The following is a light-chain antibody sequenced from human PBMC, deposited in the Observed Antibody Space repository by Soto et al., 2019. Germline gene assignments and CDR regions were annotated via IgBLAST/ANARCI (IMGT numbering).Light chain of an antibody. CDR3: QQYTDWPLT. Sequence: DIVMTQSPATLSVSPGERDTLSCRASQSVSSNLAWYQQKPGQAPRLLIYGASTRATGIPARFSGSGSGTDFTLTISRLEPEDFAVYYCQQYTDWPLTFGGGTKVDI. J-gene: IGKJ4*01. CDR1: QSVSSN. CDR2: GAS. V-gene: IGKV3-15*01.